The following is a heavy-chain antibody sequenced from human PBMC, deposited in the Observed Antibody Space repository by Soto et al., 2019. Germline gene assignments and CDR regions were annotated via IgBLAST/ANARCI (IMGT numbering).Heavy chain of an antibody. J-gene: IGHJ4*02. Sequence: EVQLVESGGGLVQPGGSLKLSCAASGFTFSGSAMHWVRQASGKGLEWVGRIRSKANSYATAYAASVKGRFTISRDDSKNTAYLQMNSLKTEDTAVYYCTRGGKWHGYDDQLGFDCWGQGTLVTVPS. CDR3: TRGGKWHGYDDQLGFDC. V-gene: IGHV3-73*02. CDR1: GFTFSGSA. CDR2: IRSKANSYAT. D-gene: IGHD5-12*01.